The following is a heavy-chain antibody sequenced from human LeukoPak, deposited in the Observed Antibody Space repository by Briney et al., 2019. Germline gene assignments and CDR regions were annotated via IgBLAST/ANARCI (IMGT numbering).Heavy chain of an antibody. D-gene: IGHD4-17*01. J-gene: IGHJ4*02. V-gene: IGHV4-59*01. Sequence: PSETLSLTCTISGDSTNTYFWSWIRQPPGKGLEWIGYIYHTGTTNYNPSLKSRVTISVDTSKNQFSLKVSSVTAADTGVYYCASKSTDHGELRFDYWGQGTLVTVSS. CDR3: ASKSTDHGELRFDY. CDR2: IYHTGTT. CDR1: GDSTNTYF.